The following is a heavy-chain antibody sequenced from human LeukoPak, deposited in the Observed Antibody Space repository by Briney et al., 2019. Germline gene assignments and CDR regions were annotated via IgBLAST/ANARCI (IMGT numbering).Heavy chain of an antibody. CDR2: ISSSSSYI. D-gene: IGHD2-2*01. CDR1: GFTFSSYS. Sequence: GGSLRLSCAASGFTFSSYSMNWVRQAPGKGLEWVSSISSSSSYIYYADSVKGRFTISRDNAKNSLYLQMNSLRAEDTAVYYCAREIRDIVVVPAATNPRYCYYYMDVWGKGTTVTVSS. CDR3: AREIRDIVVVPAATNPRYCYYYMDV. V-gene: IGHV3-21*01. J-gene: IGHJ6*03.